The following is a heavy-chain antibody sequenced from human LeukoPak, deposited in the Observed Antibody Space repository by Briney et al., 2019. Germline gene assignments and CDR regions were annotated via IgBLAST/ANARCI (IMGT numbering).Heavy chain of an antibody. D-gene: IGHD3-10*02. J-gene: IGHJ6*04. CDR1: GFTFSRYW. CDR3: AELGITMIGGV. Sequence: GGSLRLSCEVSGFTFSRYWMSWVRQAPGKGLEWVANIKEDGSEKNYVDSVKGRFTISRDNAKNSLYLQMNSLRAEDTAVYYCAELGITMIGGVWGKGTTVTISS. V-gene: IGHV3-7*01. CDR2: IKEDGSEK.